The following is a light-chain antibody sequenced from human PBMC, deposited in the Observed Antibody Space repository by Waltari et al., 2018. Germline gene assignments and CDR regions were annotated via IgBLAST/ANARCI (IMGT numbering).Light chain of an antibody. Sequence: DIQMTQSPSTLSASVGARVPITCRASQSISSWLAWYQQKPGKAPKLLIYKASSLESGVPSRFSGSGSGTEFTLTISSLQPDDFATYYCQQYNSYSGNTFGQGTKLEIK. J-gene: IGKJ2*01. CDR1: QSISSW. V-gene: IGKV1-5*03. CDR2: KAS. CDR3: QQYNSYSGNT.